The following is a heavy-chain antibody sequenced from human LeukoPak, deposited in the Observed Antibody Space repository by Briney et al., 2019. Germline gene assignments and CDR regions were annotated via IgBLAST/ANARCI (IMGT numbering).Heavy chain of an antibody. D-gene: IGHD3-22*01. CDR1: GFTVSSNS. CDR3: AKARHYYDSSGYFDY. CDR2: IRYDGSNE. Sequence: GGSLRLSCTVSGFTVSSNSMSWVRQAPGKGLEWVAFIRYDGSNEYYADSVKGRFTISRDNSKDTLYLQMNSLRAEDTAVYYCAKARHYYDSSGYFDYWGQGTLVTVSS. J-gene: IGHJ4*02. V-gene: IGHV3-30*02.